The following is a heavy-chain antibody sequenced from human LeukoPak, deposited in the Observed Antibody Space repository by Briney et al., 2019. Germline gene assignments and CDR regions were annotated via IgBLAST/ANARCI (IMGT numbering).Heavy chain of an antibody. CDR2: ISYDGSNK. CDR3: ARSPMVAAHFDY. V-gene: IGHV3-30*04. CDR1: GFTFCSYA. J-gene: IGHJ4*02. Sequence: PGRSLRLSCAASGFTFCSYAMHWVRQAPGKGLEWVAVISYDGSNKYYADSVKGRFTISRDNSKNTLYLQMNSLRAEDTAVYYCARSPMVAAHFDYWGQGTLVTVSS. D-gene: IGHD2-15*01.